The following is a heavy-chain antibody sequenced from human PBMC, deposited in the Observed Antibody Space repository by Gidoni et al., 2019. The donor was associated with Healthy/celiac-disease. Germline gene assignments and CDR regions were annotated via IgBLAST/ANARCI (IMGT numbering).Heavy chain of an antibody. V-gene: IGHV3-73*02. D-gene: IGHD5-12*01. J-gene: IGHJ6*02. CDR2: IRSKANSYAT. CDR1: GFNFSGAA. Sequence: EVQLVESGGGLVQPGGSLKLSCAASGFNFSGAAMHWVRQACGKGLEWVGRIRSKANSYATAYAASVKGRFTISRDDSKNTAYLQMNSLKTEDTAVYYCTTGRDGYNFLYYYYGMDVWGQGTTVTVSS. CDR3: TTGRDGYNFLYYYYGMDV.